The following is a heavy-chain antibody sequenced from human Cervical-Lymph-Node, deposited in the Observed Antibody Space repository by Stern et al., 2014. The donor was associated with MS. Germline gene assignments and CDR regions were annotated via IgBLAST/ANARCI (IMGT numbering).Heavy chain of an antibody. Sequence: QVQLQQSGPGLVKPSQTLSLTCAISGDSVSSNRATWSWIRQSPSRGIEWLGRTYHRSRWYYDYALSVKSRVTISPDTSKNQFSLWLNSVTPEDTAVYYCARDVSSSPDAFDTWGQGTMVTVSS. J-gene: IGHJ3*02. CDR1: GDSVSSNRAT. D-gene: IGHD6-6*01. CDR2: TYHRSRWYY. V-gene: IGHV6-1*01. CDR3: ARDVSSSPDAFDT.